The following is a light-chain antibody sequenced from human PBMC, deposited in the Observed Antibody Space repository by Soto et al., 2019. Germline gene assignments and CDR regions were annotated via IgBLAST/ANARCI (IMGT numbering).Light chain of an antibody. CDR3: QQYNSYSWS. CDR2: KAS. J-gene: IGKJ1*01. V-gene: IGKV1-5*03. CDR1: QSINSW. Sequence: DIQMTQSPSTLSASVGDRVTITCRASQSINSWLAWYQQKPGKAPKLLIYKASSLESGVPSRFSGSGSGTEFTLTISSLQPDAFATSYCQQYNSYSWSVGQGTKVEIK.